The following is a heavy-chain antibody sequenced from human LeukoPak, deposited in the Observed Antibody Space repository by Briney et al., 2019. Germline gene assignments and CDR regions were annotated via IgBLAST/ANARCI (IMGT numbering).Heavy chain of an antibody. D-gene: IGHD3-9*01. Sequence: GGSLRLSCAASGFTFSSYSMNWVRQAPGKGLEWVSSISSSSSYIYYADSVKGRFTISRDNAKNSLYLQMNSLRAEDTALYYCAKDANYDILTGMLDIWGQGTMVTVSS. J-gene: IGHJ3*02. V-gene: IGHV3-21*04. CDR2: ISSSSSYI. CDR3: AKDANYDILTGMLDI. CDR1: GFTFSSYS.